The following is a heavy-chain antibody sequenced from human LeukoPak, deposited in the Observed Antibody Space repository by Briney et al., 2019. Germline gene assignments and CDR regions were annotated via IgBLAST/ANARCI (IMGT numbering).Heavy chain of an antibody. J-gene: IGHJ3*02. CDR1: GFTFEDYG. CDR2: INWNGGDT. CDR3: ARILRLHTPRASDI. D-gene: IGHD5-24*01. Sequence: PGGSLRLSCAASGFTFEDYGMSWVRQAPGKGLEWVSGINWNGGDTGYADSVTGRFTISRDNAKNSLFLQMNSLRAEDTALYYCARILRLHTPRASDIWGQGTMVTVSS. V-gene: IGHV3-20*04.